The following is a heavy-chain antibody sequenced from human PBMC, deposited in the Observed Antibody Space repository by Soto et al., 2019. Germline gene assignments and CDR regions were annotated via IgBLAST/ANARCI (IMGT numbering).Heavy chain of an antibody. Sequence: ASVKVSCKASGYTFTSYGISWVRQAPGQGLEWMGWISAYNGNTNYAQKLQGRVTMTTDTSTSTAYMELRSLRSDDTAVSYCAREGMDIVATTDFDYWGQGTLVTVSS. J-gene: IGHJ4*02. CDR3: AREGMDIVATTDFDY. CDR1: GYTFTSYG. CDR2: ISAYNGNT. D-gene: IGHD5-12*01. V-gene: IGHV1-18*01.